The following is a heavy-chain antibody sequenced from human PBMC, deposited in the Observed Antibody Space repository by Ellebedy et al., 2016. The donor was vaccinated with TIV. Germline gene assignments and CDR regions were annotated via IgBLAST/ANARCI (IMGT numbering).Heavy chain of an antibody. CDR3: AKVFPGFRPSHYYYGMDV. D-gene: IGHD3-10*01. J-gene: IGHJ6*02. Sequence: PGGSLRLSCAASGFTFDDYAMHWVRQAPGKGLEWVSLISGDGGSTYYADSVKGRFTISRDNSKNSLYLQMNSLRTEDTALYYCAKVFPGFRPSHYYYGMDVWGQGTTVTVSS. CDR1: GFTFDDYA. CDR2: ISGDGGST. V-gene: IGHV3-43*02.